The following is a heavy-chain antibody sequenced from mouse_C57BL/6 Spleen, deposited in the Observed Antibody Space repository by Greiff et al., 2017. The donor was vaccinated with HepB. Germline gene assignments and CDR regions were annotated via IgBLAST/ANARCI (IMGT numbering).Heavy chain of an antibody. CDR2: ISYDGSN. Sequence: VQLKESGPGLVKPSQSLSLTCSVTGYSITSGYYWNWIRQFPGTKLEWMGYISYDGSNNYNPSLKNRISITRDTSKNQFFLKLNSVTTEDTATYYCARVSDYGSSFDYWGQGTTLTVSS. CDR1: GYSITSGYY. J-gene: IGHJ2*01. V-gene: IGHV3-6*01. D-gene: IGHD1-1*01. CDR3: ARVSDYGSSFDY.